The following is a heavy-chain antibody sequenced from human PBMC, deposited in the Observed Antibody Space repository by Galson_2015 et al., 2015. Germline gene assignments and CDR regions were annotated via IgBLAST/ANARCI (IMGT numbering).Heavy chain of an antibody. J-gene: IGHJ6*02. D-gene: IGHD2-2*01. Sequence: SLRLSCAASGFTFSSYAMHWVRQAPGKGLEWVAVISYDGSNKYYADSVKGRFTIPRDNSKNTLYLQMNSLRAEDTAVYYCARDYIVVVPAATRSYYYYGMDVWGQGTTVTVSS. CDR2: ISYDGSNK. CDR3: ARDYIVVVPAATRSYYYYGMDV. CDR1: GFTFSSYA. V-gene: IGHV3-30-3*01.